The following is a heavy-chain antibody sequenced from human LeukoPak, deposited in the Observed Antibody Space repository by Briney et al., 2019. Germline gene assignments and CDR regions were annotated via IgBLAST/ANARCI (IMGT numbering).Heavy chain of an antibody. J-gene: IGHJ4*02. D-gene: IGHD6-19*01. Sequence: SVKVSCKASGGTFSSYAISWVRQAPGQGLEWMGGIIPIFGTANYAQEFQGRVTITADESTSTAYMELSSLRSEDTAVYYCARSSGSGPGPFDYWGQGTLVTVSS. CDR3: ARSSGSGPGPFDY. V-gene: IGHV1-69*13. CDR1: GGTFSSYA. CDR2: IIPIFGTA.